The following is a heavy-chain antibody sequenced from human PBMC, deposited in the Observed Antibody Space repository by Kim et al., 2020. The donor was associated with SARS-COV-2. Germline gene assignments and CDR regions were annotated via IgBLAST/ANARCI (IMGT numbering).Heavy chain of an antibody. CDR3: ARFSGRQLSDNWFDP. J-gene: IGHJ5*02. V-gene: IGHV5-51*01. CDR1: GYSFFGYW. D-gene: IGHD3-10*01. CDR2: IYPDDSST. Sequence: GESLKISCKGSGYSFFGYWIGWVRQMPGSGLQWMGIIYPDDSSTRYSPSFQGQVTISADKSTSTAYLQWHSLKASDTAMYYCARFSGRQLSDNWFDPWGQGTLVTVST.